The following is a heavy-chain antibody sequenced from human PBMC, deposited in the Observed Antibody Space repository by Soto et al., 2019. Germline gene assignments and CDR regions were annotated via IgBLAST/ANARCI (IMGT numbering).Heavy chain of an antibody. CDR3: ARGLLLRDGFDI. CDR2: ISSSSSTI. J-gene: IGHJ3*02. CDR1: GFTFSSYS. Sequence: EVQLVESGGGLVQPGGSLRLSCAASGFTFSSYSLNWVRQAPGKGLEWVSYISSSSSTIYYADSVKGRFTISSDNAKKSLYLQMNRLRAEDTAVYDCARGLLLRDGFDIWGQGTMVTVSS. D-gene: IGHD4-17*01. V-gene: IGHV3-48*01.